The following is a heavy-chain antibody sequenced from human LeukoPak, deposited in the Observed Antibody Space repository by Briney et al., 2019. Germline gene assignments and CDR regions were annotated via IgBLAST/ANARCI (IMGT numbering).Heavy chain of an antibody. D-gene: IGHD2-2*01. CDR3: AKDIPHFGCSSTSCSAGDYFDY. CDR1: GFTFSSYA. V-gene: IGHV3-23*01. CDR2: ISGSGGST. J-gene: IGHJ4*02. Sequence: PGGSLRLSCAASGFTFSSYAMSWVRQAPGKGLEWVSAISGSGGSTYYADSVKGRFTISRDNSKNTLYLQMNSLRAEDTAVYYCAKDIPHFGCSSTSCSAGDYFDYWGQGTLVTVSS.